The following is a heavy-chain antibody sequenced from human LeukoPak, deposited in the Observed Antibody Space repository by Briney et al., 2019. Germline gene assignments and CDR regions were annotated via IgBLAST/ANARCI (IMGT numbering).Heavy chain of an antibody. D-gene: IGHD6-19*01. J-gene: IGHJ4*02. CDR2: IYYSGST. V-gene: IGHV4-39*07. CDR1: GGSISSSSYY. Sequence: SETLSLTCTVSGGSISSSSYYWGWIRQPPGKGLEWIGGIYYSGSTYYNPSLKSRVNISVDTSKNQFSLKLSSVTAADTAVYYCARDRGSSGWPQDFDYWGQGTLVTVYS. CDR3: ARDRGSSGWPQDFDY.